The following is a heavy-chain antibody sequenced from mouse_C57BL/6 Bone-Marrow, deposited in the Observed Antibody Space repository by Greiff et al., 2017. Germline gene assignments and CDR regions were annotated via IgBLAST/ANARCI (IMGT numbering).Heavy chain of an antibody. D-gene: IGHD2-4*01. CDR3: ARREIYYDYLYAMDY. CDR1: GFTFSSYA. Sequence: EVQLVESGGGLVKPGGSLKLSCAASGFTFSSYAMSWVRQTPEKRLEWVATISDGGSYTYYPDNVKGRFTISRDNAKNNLYLQMSHLKSEDTAMYYCARREIYYDYLYAMDYWGQGTSVTVSS. J-gene: IGHJ4*01. CDR2: ISDGGSYT. V-gene: IGHV5-4*01.